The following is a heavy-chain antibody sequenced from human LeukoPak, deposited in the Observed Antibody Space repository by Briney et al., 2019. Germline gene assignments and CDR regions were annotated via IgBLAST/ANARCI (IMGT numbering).Heavy chain of an antibody. J-gene: IGHJ4*02. D-gene: IGHD5-18*01. V-gene: IGHV4-34*01. CDR3: ARHIKDTAASDF. CDR1: GGSFNDYY. CDR2: INHSGST. Sequence: PSETLSLTCAVYGGSFNDYYWSWIRQPPGKGLEWIGEINHSGSTNYNPSLKSRVTISVDTSKNQFSLKLSSVTAADTAVYYCARHIKDTAASDFWGQGTLVTVSS.